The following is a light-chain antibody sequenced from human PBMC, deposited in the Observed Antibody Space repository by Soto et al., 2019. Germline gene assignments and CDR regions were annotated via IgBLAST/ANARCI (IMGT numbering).Light chain of an antibody. CDR1: QSVSSSY. V-gene: IGKV3-15*01. CDR3: QQYNNWIT. CDR2: GAS. Sequence: NVLTQSPGTLSLSPGERATLSCRASQSVSSSYLAWYQQKPGQTPRLLIYGASTRATGVPARFSGSGSGTEFTLTISSLQSEDFVVYYCQQYNNWITFGQGTRLEIK. J-gene: IGKJ5*01.